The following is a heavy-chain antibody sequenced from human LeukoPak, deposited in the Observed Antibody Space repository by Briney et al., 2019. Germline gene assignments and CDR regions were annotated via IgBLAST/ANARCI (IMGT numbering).Heavy chain of an antibody. CDR2: ISGSGGST. V-gene: IGHV3-23*01. CDR3: AKLNTLYYYGLGSPFDY. CDR1: GFTFSSYA. J-gene: IGHJ4*02. D-gene: IGHD3-10*01. Sequence: GGSLRLSCAASGFTFSSYAMSWVRQAPGKGLEWVSGISGSGGSTYYADSVKGRFTISRDNSKNTLYLQMNSLRAEDTAVYYCAKLNTLYYYGLGSPFDYWGQGTLVTVSS.